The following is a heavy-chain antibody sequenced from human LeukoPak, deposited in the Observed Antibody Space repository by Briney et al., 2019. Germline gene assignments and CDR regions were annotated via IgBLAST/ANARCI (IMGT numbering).Heavy chain of an antibody. Sequence: PGESLKISCKGSGYSFTSYWIGWVRQMPGKGLEWMGIIYPGDSDTRYSPSFQGQVTISADKSISTAYLQWSSLRASDTAMYYCARRRPGEVAYYFDYWAREPWSPSPQ. V-gene: IGHV5-51*01. CDR1: GYSFTSYW. D-gene: IGHD3-10*01. CDR2: IYPGDSDT. J-gene: IGHJ4*02. CDR3: ARRRPGEVAYYFDY.